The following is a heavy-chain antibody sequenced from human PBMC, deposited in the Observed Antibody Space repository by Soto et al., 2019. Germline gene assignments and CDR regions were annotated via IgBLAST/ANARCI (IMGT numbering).Heavy chain of an antibody. Sequence: GASVKVSCKASGFSFTGYYIHWLRQAPGQGLEWMGWINAHSGGTEYAQKFQGRVTLTRDTSIATAYLTLTSLTSDDTALYYCAKELTRQLGYWLGPWGQGTQVTVSS. CDR2: INAHSGGT. CDR3: AKELTRQLGYWLGP. CDR1: GFSFTGYY. D-gene: IGHD6-6*01. J-gene: IGHJ5*02. V-gene: IGHV1-2*02.